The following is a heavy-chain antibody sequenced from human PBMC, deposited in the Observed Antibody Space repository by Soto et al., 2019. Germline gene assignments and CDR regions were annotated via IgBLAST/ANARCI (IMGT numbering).Heavy chain of an antibody. CDR3: AAQLAPWSISAAGTGGY. Sequence: EVQLVQSGDEVKKPGATVKISCKVSGYTFTDYYMHWVQQAPGKGLEWMGLVDPEDGETIYAEKFQGRVTITADTSTDRAYMELSSLRSEDTAVYYCAAQLAPWSISAAGTGGYWGQGTLVTVSS. CDR2: VDPEDGET. J-gene: IGHJ4*02. D-gene: IGHD6-13*01. V-gene: IGHV1-69-2*01. CDR1: GYTFTDYY.